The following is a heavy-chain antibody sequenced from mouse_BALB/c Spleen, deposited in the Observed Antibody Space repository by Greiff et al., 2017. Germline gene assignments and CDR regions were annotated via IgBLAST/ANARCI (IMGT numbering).Heavy chain of an antibody. V-gene: IGHV5-6-4*01. Sequence: EVQRVESGGGLVKPGGSVKLSCAASGFTFSSYTMSWVRQTPEKRLEWVATISSGGSYTYYPDSVKGRFTISRDNAKNTLYLQMSSLKSEDTAMYYCTRAEDGYGAMDYWGQGTSVTVSS. J-gene: IGHJ4*01. CDR1: GFTFSSYT. D-gene: IGHD1-2*01. CDR3: TRAEDGYGAMDY. CDR2: ISSGGSYT.